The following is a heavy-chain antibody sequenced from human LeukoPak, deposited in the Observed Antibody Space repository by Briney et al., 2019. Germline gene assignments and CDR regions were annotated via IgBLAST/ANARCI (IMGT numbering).Heavy chain of an antibody. D-gene: IGHD4-17*01. CDR2: ISGSGGST. CDR3: AKDEATVTTPYYFDY. V-gene: IGHV3-23*01. CDR1: GFTFSNYG. Sequence: GGSLRLSCAASGFTFSNYGMSWVRQAPGKGMEWVSAISGSGGSTYYADSVKGRFTISRDNSKNTLYLQMNSLRAEDTAVYYCAKDEATVTTPYYFDYWGQGTLVTVSS. J-gene: IGHJ4*02.